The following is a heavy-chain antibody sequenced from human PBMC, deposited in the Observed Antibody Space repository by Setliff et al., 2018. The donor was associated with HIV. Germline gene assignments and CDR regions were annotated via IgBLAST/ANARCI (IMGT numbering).Heavy chain of an antibody. Sequence: KTSETLSLTCTVSGGSISSGGYYWSWIRQHPGKGLEWIGRIYTSGSTNYNPSLKSRVTISLDTSKNQFSLNLSSVTAADTAVYYCARRSPGGGYYMDVWGKGTTVTVSS. CDR2: IYTSGST. CDR1: GGSISSGGYY. V-gene: IGHV4-61*02. J-gene: IGHJ6*03. D-gene: IGHD3-16*01. CDR3: ARRSPGGGYYMDV.